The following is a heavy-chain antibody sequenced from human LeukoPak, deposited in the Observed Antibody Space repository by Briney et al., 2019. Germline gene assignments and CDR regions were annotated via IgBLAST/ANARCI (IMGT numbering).Heavy chain of an antibody. Sequence: GRSLRLSCTASGFTFGDYAMSWVRQAPGKGLEWVGFIRSEAYGGTTEYAASVKGRFTISRDDSKSIAYLQMNSLKTEDTAVYYCTSPGGSGWYYNYWGQGTLVTVSS. CDR3: TSPGGSGWYYNY. CDR2: IRSEAYGGTT. V-gene: IGHV3-49*04. CDR1: GFTFGDYA. D-gene: IGHD6-19*01. J-gene: IGHJ4*02.